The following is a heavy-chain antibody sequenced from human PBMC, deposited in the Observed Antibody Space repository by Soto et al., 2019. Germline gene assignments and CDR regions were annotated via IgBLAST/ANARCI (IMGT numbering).Heavy chain of an antibody. CDR3: AKGGGSSYDYYFDY. CDR1: GFTFSSYG. Sequence: GGSLRLSCAASGFTFSSYGLHWVRQAPGKGLEWVAVMSNDGNKKYYADSVQGRFTISRDNSKNTLSLQMNSLTTEDTAVYYCAKGGGSSYDYYFDYWGQGTLVTVSS. D-gene: IGHD6-6*01. V-gene: IGHV3-30*18. CDR2: MSNDGNKK. J-gene: IGHJ4*01.